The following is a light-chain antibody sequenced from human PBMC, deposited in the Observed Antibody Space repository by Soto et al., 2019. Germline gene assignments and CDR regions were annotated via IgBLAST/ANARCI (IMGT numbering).Light chain of an antibody. CDR2: GAS. CDR3: QQYNTWPLT. Sequence: EIVMTQSPATLSVSEGDRVILSCRASQNIGNTLAWYQQKPGQAPRLLIYGASTRATGIPARFSGSGSGTEFTLSISSLQSEDFAVYDCQQYNTWPLTFGGGTKLEIK. CDR1: QNIGNT. V-gene: IGKV3D-15*01. J-gene: IGKJ4*01.